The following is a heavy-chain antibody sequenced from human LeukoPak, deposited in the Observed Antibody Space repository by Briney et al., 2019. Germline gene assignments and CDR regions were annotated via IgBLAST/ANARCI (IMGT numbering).Heavy chain of an antibody. V-gene: IGHV3-43*02. CDR1: GFTFDDYA. D-gene: IGHD3-10*01. J-gene: IGHJ4*02. Sequence: GGSLRLSCAASGFTFDDYAMHWVRQAPGKGLEWVSLISGDGGSTYYADSVKGRFTISRDNSKNSLYLQMNSLRAEDTAVYYCAKDRPPMVRGVCLDYWGQGTLVTVSS. CDR3: AKDRPPMVRGVCLDY. CDR2: ISGDGGST.